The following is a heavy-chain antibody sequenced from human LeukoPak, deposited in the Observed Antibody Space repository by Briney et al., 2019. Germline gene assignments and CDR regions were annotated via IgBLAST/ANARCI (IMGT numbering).Heavy chain of an antibody. J-gene: IGHJ6*03. CDR3: ARDQRVFTIFGVVLGLYYMDV. Sequence: GASVKVSCKASGYTFTSYYMHWVRQAPGQGLEWMGIINPSGGSTSYAQKFQGRVTMTRDTSTSTVYMELRSLRSDDTAVYYCARDQRVFTIFGVVLGLYYMDVWGKGTTVTVSS. V-gene: IGHV1-46*01. CDR1: GYTFTSYY. CDR2: INPSGGST. D-gene: IGHD3-3*01.